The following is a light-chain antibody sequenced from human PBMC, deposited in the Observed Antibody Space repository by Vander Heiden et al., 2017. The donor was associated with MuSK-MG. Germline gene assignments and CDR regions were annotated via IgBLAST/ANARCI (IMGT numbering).Light chain of an antibody. J-gene: IGLJ1*01. CDR3: TSYKTINNRYV. Sequence: QSALTQPASVSGSPGQSLTISCTGTSGDVGGYNYVSWYQQSPGKAPKVLIYEVSRRPSVISHRVSGTKSGNTAFLTTSGLQAEDEADYYCTSYKTINNRYVSGTGTKVTVL. CDR2: EVS. V-gene: IGLV2-14*01. CDR1: SGDVGGYNY.